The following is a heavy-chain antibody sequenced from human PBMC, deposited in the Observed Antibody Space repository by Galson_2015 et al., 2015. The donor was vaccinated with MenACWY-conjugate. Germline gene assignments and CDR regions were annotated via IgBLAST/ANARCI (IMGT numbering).Heavy chain of an antibody. V-gene: IGHV3-30*03. CDR1: GFTFSHYG. J-gene: IGHJ4*02. Sequence: SLRLSCAASGFTFSHYGMHWVRQAPGKGLEWVTAISYDGNNKYYADSVKGRFTISRDNSKNTESLQMNGLTTEDTAVYFCARVLSSGWTRQFDYWGQGTLVAVSS. D-gene: IGHD6-19*01. CDR3: ARVLSSGWTRQFDY. CDR2: ISYDGNNK.